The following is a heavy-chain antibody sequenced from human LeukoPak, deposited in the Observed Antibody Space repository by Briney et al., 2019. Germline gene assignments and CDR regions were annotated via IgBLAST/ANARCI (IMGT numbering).Heavy chain of an antibody. D-gene: IGHD3-10*01. Sequence: GGSLRLSCAASGFTFSSHGMSWVRQAPGKGLEWVSAISGSGGSTYYADSVKGRFTISRDNSKNTLYLQMNSLRAEDTAVYYCARDGSGYDDAFDIWGQGTMVTVSS. V-gene: IGHV3-23*01. J-gene: IGHJ3*02. CDR3: ARDGSGYDDAFDI. CDR1: GFTFSSHG. CDR2: ISGSGGST.